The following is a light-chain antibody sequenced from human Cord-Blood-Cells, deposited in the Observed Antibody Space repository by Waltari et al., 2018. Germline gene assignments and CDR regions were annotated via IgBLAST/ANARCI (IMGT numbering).Light chain of an antibody. V-gene: IGLV2-8*01. CDR1: SSDVGGYNY. CDR3: SSYAGSNNCD. CDR2: EVS. Sequence: QSALTQPPSASGSPGQSVTISCTGTSSDVGGYNYVYGYQQHPGKAPKLIIYEVSKRPSGRPDRLSGTKSGDTAALPASRLQADDEADYDCSSYAGSNNCDVGPGTKVTVL. J-gene: IGLJ1*01.